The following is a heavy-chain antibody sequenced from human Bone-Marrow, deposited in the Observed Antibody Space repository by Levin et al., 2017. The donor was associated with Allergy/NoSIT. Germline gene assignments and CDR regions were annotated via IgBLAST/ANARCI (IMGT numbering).Heavy chain of an antibody. CDR1: GYSFTSYW. Sequence: GESLKISCKGSGYSFTSYWISWVRQMPGRGLEWMGRIDPSDSYTNYSPSFQGHVTISADKSISTAYLQWSSLKASDTAMYYCARGRHTVMELAFDYWGQGTLVTVSS. D-gene: IGHD1-26*01. CDR3: ARGRHTVMELAFDY. V-gene: IGHV5-10-1*01. J-gene: IGHJ4*01. CDR2: IDPSDSYT.